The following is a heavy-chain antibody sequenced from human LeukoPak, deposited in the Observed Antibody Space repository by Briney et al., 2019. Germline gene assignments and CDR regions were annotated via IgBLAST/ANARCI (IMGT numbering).Heavy chain of an antibody. J-gene: IGHJ4*02. V-gene: IGHV1-2*02. CDR3: ARDGDYGTGSYYRGCIDS. CDR2: IHHRRDDT. D-gene: IGHD3-10*01. Sequence: ASVNETRKSSVYFLTDLYLHGVGQPPSRGLEWMGLIHHRRDDTNYAQKFQGRVTMTRDTSISTAYLDLSSLRSDDTAVYYCARDGDYGTGSYYRGCIDSWGQGTPVTVSP. CDR1: VYFLTDLY.